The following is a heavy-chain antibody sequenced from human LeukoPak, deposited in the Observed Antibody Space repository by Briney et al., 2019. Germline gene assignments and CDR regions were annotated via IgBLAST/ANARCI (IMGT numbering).Heavy chain of an antibody. V-gene: IGHV1-18*01. CDR3: AREQWLGSFYYYYYGLDV. CDR2: ISAYNGNT. Sequence: GSVKVSCKASGYTFTSYGISWVRQAPGQGLEWMGWISAYNGNTNYAQKLQGRVTMTTDTSTSTAYMELSSLRSEDTAVYYCAREQWLGSFYYYYYGLDVWGQGTTVTVSS. J-gene: IGHJ6*02. D-gene: IGHD6-19*01. CDR1: GYTFTSYG.